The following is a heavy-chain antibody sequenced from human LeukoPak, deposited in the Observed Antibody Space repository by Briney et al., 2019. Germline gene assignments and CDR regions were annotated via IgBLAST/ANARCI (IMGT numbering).Heavy chain of an antibody. CDR3: ARRSGSYYGDDY. CDR1: GYPFTSYG. J-gene: IGHJ4*02. D-gene: IGHD1-26*01. CDR2: ISAYNGNT. V-gene: IGHV1-18*01. Sequence: AAVKVSCKASGYPFTSYGISQVRQAHGQGLEWMGWISAYNGNTNYAQKLQGRVTMTTDTSTSTAYMELRSLRSDDTAVYYCARRSGSYYGDDYWGQGTLVTVSS.